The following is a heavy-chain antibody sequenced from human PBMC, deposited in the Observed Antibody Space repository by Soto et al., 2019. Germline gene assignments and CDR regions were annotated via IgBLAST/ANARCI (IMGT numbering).Heavy chain of an antibody. CDR3: ARGAAAGTWPQFDY. V-gene: IGHV4-4*07. J-gene: IGHJ4*02. Sequence: QVQLQESGPGLVKPSETLSLTCTVSGGSISSYYWSWIRQPAGKGLEWIGRIYTSGSTNYNPSLKSRVTMSVDTSKNQFSLKLSSVTAADTAVYYCARGAAAGTWPQFDYWGQGTLVTVSS. CDR1: GGSISSYY. CDR2: IYTSGST. D-gene: IGHD6-13*01.